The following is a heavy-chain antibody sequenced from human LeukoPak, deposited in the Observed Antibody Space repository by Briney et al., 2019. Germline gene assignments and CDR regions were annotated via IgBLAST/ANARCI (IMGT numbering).Heavy chain of an antibody. CDR1: GYTFTDHY. J-gene: IGHJ4*02. CDR3: ARDVRITMVRGVDEPFDY. CDR2: IHPKSGDT. Sequence: ASVKVSCKTSGYTFTDHYFHWLRQAPGQGLEWMGWIHPKSGDTNYAERFQGRVSLTRDTSISTAYMELSSLRSDDTAVYYCARDVRITMVRGVDEPFDYWGQGTLVTVSS. D-gene: IGHD3-10*01. V-gene: IGHV1-2*02.